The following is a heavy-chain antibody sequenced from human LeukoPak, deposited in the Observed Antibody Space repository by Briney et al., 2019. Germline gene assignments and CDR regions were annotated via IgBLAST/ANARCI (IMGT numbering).Heavy chain of an antibody. CDR2: ISSNEGST. Sequence: PGGSLRLSCAASGFTFSSYAMHWVRQAPGKGMEYVSAISSNEGSTYYANTVKGRFTISRDNSKNTLYLQMGSLRAEDMAVYYCARVGYTSYYYYGMDVWGQGTTVTVSS. CDR1: GFTFSSYA. V-gene: IGHV3-64*01. D-gene: IGHD6-13*01. CDR3: ARVGYTSYYYYGMDV. J-gene: IGHJ6*02.